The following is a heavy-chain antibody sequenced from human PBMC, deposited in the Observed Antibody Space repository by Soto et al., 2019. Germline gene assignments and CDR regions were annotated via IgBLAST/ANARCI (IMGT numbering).Heavy chain of an antibody. D-gene: IGHD6-19*01. Sequence: QVQLQESGPGLVKPSETLSLTCTVSGGSISSYYWSWIRQPPGKGLEWIGYIYYSGSTNYNPSLNSRVPISVDMSKYQFSLKLSSVTAADTAVYYCASTAHSSGWYSGGFDYWGQGTLVTVSS. CDR2: IYYSGST. J-gene: IGHJ4*02. CDR1: GGSISSYY. CDR3: ASTAHSSGWYSGGFDY. V-gene: IGHV4-59*01.